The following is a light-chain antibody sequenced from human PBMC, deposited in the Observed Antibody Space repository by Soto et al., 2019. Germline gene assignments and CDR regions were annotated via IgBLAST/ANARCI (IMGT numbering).Light chain of an antibody. CDR1: QGISTY. Sequence: IQLTQSPSSLSASVGDRVTITCRASQGISTYLAWYQQNPGKAPKLLISTASTLQSGVPSRFSGSGSGTDFTLTISSLQPEDFVTYYCQQLNSYPLTFGGGTKVEIK. J-gene: IGKJ4*01. V-gene: IGKV1-9*01. CDR2: TAS. CDR3: QQLNSYPLT.